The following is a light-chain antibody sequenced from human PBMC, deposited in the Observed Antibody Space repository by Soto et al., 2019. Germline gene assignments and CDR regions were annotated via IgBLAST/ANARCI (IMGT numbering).Light chain of an antibody. V-gene: IGLV2-11*01. CDR2: DVI. CDR3: CSYAGSYTYWV. CDR1: SIDVGGYNY. J-gene: IGLJ3*02. Sequence: QSALTQPRSVSGSPGQSVTISCTGTSIDVGGYNYVSWYQQHPGKAPKLMIYDVIKRPSGVPDRVSGSKSGNTASLTISGLQAEDEADYYCCSYAGSYTYWVFGGGTKLTVL.